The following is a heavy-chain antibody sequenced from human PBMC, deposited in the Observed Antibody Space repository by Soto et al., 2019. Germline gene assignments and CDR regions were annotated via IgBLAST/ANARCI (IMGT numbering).Heavy chain of an antibody. CDR2: ISAYNGNT. J-gene: IGHJ6*02. CDR3: ARDGAVAGTTYYYYGMDV. D-gene: IGHD6-19*01. Sequence: ASVKVSCKASGYTFTSYGISWVRQAPGQGLEWMGWISAYNGNTNYAQKLQGRVTMTTDTSTSTAYMELRSLRSDDTAVYYCARDGAVAGTTYYYYGMDVWGQGTTVTSP. CDR1: GYTFTSYG. V-gene: IGHV1-18*01.